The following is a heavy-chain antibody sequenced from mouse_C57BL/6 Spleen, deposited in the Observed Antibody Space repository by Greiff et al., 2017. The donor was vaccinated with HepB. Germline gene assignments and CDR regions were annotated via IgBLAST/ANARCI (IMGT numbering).Heavy chain of an antibody. CDR3: ARSGGYGSRGRYFDV. V-gene: IGHV1-69*01. CDR2: IDPSDSYT. J-gene: IGHJ1*03. Sequence: QVQLKESGAELVMPGASVKLSCKASGYTFTSYWMHWVKQRPGQGLEWIGEIDPSDSYTNYNQKFKGKSTLTVDKSSSTAYMQLSSLTSEDSAVYDCARSGGYGSRGRYFDVWGTGTTVTVSS. CDR1: GYTFTSYW. D-gene: IGHD1-1*01.